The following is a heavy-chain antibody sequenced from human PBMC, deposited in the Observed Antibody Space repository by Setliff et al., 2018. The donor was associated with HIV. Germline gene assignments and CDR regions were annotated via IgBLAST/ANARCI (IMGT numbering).Heavy chain of an antibody. V-gene: IGHV3-15*01. J-gene: IGHJ6*03. CDR1: GFSFNNAW. CDR3: TTDAYCSGPSCYIAFYYYYYMDV. D-gene: IGHD2-2*02. Sequence: GGSLRLSCAASGFSFNNAWMSWVRQAPGKGLEWIGRIKSKTHGGTTDYGTPAQGRLTISRDDSKTTLFLQMNSLKTEDTGVYYCTTDAYCSGPSCYIAFYYYYYMDVWGKGTTVTVSS. CDR2: IKSKTHGGTT.